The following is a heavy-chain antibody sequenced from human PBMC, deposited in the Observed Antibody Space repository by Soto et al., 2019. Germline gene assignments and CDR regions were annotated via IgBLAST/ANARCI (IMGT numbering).Heavy chain of an antibody. CDR2: IYHSGST. D-gene: IGHD5-12*01. J-gene: IGHJ4*02. V-gene: IGHV4-30-2*01. CDR3: ARGVKWWLRFSAAPFFDY. CDR1: GGSISSGGYS. Sequence: PSETLSLTCAVSGGSISSGGYSWSWIRQPPGKGLEWIGYIYHSGSTYYNPSLKSRVTISVDTSKNQFSLKLSSVTAADTAVYYCARGVKWWLRFSAAPFFDYWGQGTLVTVSS.